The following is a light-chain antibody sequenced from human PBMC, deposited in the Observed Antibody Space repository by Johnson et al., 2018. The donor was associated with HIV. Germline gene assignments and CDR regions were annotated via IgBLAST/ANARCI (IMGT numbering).Light chain of an antibody. V-gene: IGLV1-51*02. CDR2: ENN. J-gene: IGLJ1*01. CDR3: GTWDSSLSAFYV. CDR1: SSNIGSNY. Sequence: QSVLTQPPSVSAAPGQKVTVSCSGSSSNIGSNYVSWYQQLPGTAPKLLIYENNKRPSGIPDRFSGSKSGTSATLGITGLQTGDEADYYCGTWDSSLSAFYVFGTVTKSSVL.